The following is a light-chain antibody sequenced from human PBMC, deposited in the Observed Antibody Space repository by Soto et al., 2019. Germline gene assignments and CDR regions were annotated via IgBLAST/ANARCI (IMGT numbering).Light chain of an antibody. Sequence: IQLTQSPSSLSASVGDRVTITCRASPAIASFLAWYQQKPGTAPKLLIYGASTLQSGVASRFNGSRSGTDYTLTIASLQPEDFATYYCQQLNGSPWTFGQGTKVEIK. CDR1: PAIASF. CDR2: GAS. V-gene: IGKV1-9*01. CDR3: QQLNGSPWT. J-gene: IGKJ1*01.